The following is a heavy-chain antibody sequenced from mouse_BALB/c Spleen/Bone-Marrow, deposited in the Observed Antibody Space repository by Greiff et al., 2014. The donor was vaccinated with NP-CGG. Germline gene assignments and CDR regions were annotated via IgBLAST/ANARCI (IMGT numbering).Heavy chain of an antibody. V-gene: IGHV14-3*02. CDR3: ARYYYGSSYFDY. CDR2: IDPANGNT. J-gene: IGHJ2*01. CDR1: GFNIKDTY. D-gene: IGHD1-1*01. Sequence: GQLKESGGELVKPGASVKLSCTAFGFNIKDTYMHWGKERAEKGLEWIGRIDPANGNTKYDPKFQGKATITADTSSNTAYLQLNSLTSEDTAVYYCARYYYGSSYFDYWGQGTTLTVSS.